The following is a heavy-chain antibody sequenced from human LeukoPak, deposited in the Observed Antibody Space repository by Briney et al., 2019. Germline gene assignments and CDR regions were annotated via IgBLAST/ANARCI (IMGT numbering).Heavy chain of an antibody. D-gene: IGHD4-17*01. CDR1: GYTFTGYY. CDR3: AREYGDSGRKGKEV. J-gene: IGHJ6*01. Sequence: ASVTSSYQASGYTFTGYYMHWVRQAPGQGLEWMGWINPDSGGTNYAQKFQGRVTMTRDTSISTAYMELSRLRSDDTAVYYCAREYGDSGRKGKEVWGHETTVTVSS. CDR2: INPDSGGT. V-gene: IGHV1-2*02.